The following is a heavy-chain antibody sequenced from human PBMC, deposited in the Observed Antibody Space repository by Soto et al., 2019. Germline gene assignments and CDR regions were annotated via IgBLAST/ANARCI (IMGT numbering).Heavy chain of an antibody. CDR1: GYTFTTYG. CDR2: INGYTGNT. V-gene: IGHV1-18*04. J-gene: IGHJ6*02. Sequence: ASVKVSCKASGYTFTTYGISWVRQASGQGFEWMGWINGYTGNTKYAQRFQGRVTMTRDTSTSTAYMEVRSLRSDDTAVYYCARDDIATRPKYYYGMDVWGQGTTVTVSS. CDR3: ARDDIATRPKYYYGMDV. D-gene: IGHD6-6*01.